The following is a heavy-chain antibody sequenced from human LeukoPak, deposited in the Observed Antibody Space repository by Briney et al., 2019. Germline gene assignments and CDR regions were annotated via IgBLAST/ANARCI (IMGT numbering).Heavy chain of an antibody. CDR3: AGGPPSLIENWFDP. Sequence: SETLSLTCTVSGGSISNYYWSWIRQPPGKGLEWIGYIYYSGSTNYNPSLKSRVTISVDTSKNQFSLKLSSVTAADTAVYYCAGGPPSLIENWFDPWGQGTLVTVSS. CDR1: GGSISNYY. J-gene: IGHJ5*02. V-gene: IGHV4-59*08. CDR2: IYYSGST.